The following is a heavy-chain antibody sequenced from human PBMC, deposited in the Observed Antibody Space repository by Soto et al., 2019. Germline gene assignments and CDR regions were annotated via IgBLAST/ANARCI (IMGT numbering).Heavy chain of an antibody. Sequence: SLRLSCAVSGFSLSSYWMHWLRQAPGKGLVWVSRIQSDGSSTNYADSVKGRFTISRDNAKNTLYLQMDNLRVEDTAVYYCAREKAVAGTTFDYWGLGTLVTVSS. J-gene: IGHJ4*02. CDR1: GFSLSSYW. V-gene: IGHV3-74*01. CDR3: AREKAVAGTTFDY. D-gene: IGHD6-19*01. CDR2: IQSDGSST.